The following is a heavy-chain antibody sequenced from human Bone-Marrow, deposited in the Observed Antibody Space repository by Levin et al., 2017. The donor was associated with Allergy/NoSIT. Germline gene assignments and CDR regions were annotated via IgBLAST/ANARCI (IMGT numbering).Heavy chain of an antibody. CDR2: ISGSGGDT. CDR3: AKDRSLERRGIFDY. V-gene: IGHV3-23*01. J-gene: IGHJ4*02. Sequence: GESLKIFCAASGFTFSSYAMSWVRQAPGKGLEWVSAISGSGGDTYYADSVKGRFTISRDNSKNTLYLQMNSLRAEDTAVYFCAKDRSLERRGIFDYWGQGTLVTVSS. D-gene: IGHD1-1*01. CDR1: GFTFSSYA.